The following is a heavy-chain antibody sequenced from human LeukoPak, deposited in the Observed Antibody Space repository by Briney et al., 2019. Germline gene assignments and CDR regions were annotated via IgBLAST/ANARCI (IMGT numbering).Heavy chain of an antibody. J-gene: IGHJ1*01. CDR1: GYTFTSYG. Sequence: ASVKVSCKASGYTFTSYGISWVRQAPGQGLEWMGWISAYNGNTNYAQKLQGRVTMTTDTSTSTAYMELRSLRSDYTAVYYCARSSFDTYYYDSSGYYAEYFQHWGQGTLVTVSS. CDR3: ARSSFDTYYYDSSGYYAEYFQH. D-gene: IGHD3-22*01. CDR2: ISAYNGNT. V-gene: IGHV1-18*01.